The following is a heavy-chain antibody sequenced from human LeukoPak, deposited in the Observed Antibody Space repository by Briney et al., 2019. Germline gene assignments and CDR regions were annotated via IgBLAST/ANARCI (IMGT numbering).Heavy chain of an antibody. J-gene: IGHJ6*04. CDR2: INPSGGST. CDR1: GYTFTSYY. D-gene: IGHD2-2*01. CDR3: ATVGCSSTSCYSHSSYYYGMDV. Sequence: ASVKVSCKASGYTFTSYYMHWVRQAPGQGLEWMGIINPSGGSTIYAQKFQGRVTMTEDTSTDTAYMELSSLRSEDTAVYYCATVGCSSTSCYSHSSYYYGMDVWGKGTTVTVSS. V-gene: IGHV1-46*01.